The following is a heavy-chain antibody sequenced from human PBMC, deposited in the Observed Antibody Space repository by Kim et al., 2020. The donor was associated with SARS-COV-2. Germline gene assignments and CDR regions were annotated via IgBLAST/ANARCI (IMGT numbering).Heavy chain of an antibody. CDR3: ARGFWSGYYFDY. Sequence: NYAQKFQGRVTMTRDTSISTAYMELSRLRSDDTAVYYCARGFWSGYYFDYWGQGTLVTVSS. V-gene: IGHV1-2*02. J-gene: IGHJ4*02. D-gene: IGHD3-3*01.